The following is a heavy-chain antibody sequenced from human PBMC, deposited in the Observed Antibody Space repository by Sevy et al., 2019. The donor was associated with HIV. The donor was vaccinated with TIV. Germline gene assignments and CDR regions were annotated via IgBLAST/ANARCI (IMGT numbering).Heavy chain of an antibody. J-gene: IGHJ4*02. V-gene: IGHV3-30-3*01. Sequence: GGALRLSCAASGFTFSSYAMHWVRQAPGKGLEWVAVISYDGSNKYYADSVKGRFTISRDNSKNTLYLQMNSLRAEDTAVYYCARDGVVAATPSFDYWGPGTLVTVSS. D-gene: IGHD2-15*01. CDR2: ISYDGSNK. CDR3: ARDGVVAATPSFDY. CDR1: GFTFSSYA.